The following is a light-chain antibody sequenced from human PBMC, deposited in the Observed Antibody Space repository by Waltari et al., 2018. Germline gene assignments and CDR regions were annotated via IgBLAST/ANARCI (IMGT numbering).Light chain of an antibody. CDR3: AAWDDSLNGQV. Sequence: QSVLTQPPSVSGAPRERVTISCSGSSSNIGNNVVTWYQQLPGKAPKLLIYYDDLVPSGVSDRFSGSKSGTSASLAITGLQSDDEADYYCAAWDDSLNGQVFGTGTKVTVL. V-gene: IGLV1-36*01. CDR1: SSNIGNNV. CDR2: YDD. J-gene: IGLJ1*01.